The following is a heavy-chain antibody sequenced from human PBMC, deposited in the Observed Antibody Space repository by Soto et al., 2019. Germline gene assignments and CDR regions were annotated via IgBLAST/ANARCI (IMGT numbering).Heavy chain of an antibody. CDR2: IKSKTDGGTT. Sequence: NPGGSLRLSCAASGFTFSNAWMSWVRQAPGKGLEWVGRIKSKTDGGTTDYAAPVKGRFTISRDDSKNTLYLQMNSLKTEDTAVYYCTTLGLVVPAVWFDYWGQGTLVTVSS. V-gene: IGHV3-15*01. J-gene: IGHJ4*02. CDR1: GFTFSNAW. D-gene: IGHD2-2*01. CDR3: TTLGLVVPAVWFDY.